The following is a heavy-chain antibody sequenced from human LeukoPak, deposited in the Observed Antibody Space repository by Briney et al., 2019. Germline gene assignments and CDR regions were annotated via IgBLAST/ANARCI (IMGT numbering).Heavy chain of an antibody. V-gene: IGHV5-51*01. D-gene: IGHD2-21*02. CDR3: ARRAYCGGDCYSDI. Sequence: GESLKISCRSSGYSFPTYWIAWVRQMPGKGLECMGSIYPGDSDIRYSPSFQGQVTFSADKSISTAYLQWSSLRASDTAMYFCARRAYCGGDCYSDIWGQGTMIIVSS. CDR2: IYPGDSDI. J-gene: IGHJ3*02. CDR1: GYSFPTYW.